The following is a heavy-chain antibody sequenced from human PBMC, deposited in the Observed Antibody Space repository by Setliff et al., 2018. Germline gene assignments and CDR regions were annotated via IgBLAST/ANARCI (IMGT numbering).Heavy chain of an antibody. CDR1: GFTFSSYR. V-gene: IGHV4-34*01. CDR2: ISPVGST. J-gene: IGHJ1*01. CDR3: ARGNPAERYEY. Sequence: GSLRLSCAASGFTFSSYRMHWVRQAPGKELVWIGEISPVGSTIYNPSLRGRVTMSVDTSKNQFSLKLSSVTAADTAVYYCARGNPAERYEYWGQGTLVTVSS. D-gene: IGHD5-12*01.